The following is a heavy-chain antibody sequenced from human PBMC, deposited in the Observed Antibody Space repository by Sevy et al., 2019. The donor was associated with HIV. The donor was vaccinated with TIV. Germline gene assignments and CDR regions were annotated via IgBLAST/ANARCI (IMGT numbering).Heavy chain of an antibody. CDR1: GFTFSSYA. CDR3: VKASGYSSGRSYFDY. J-gene: IGHJ4*02. Sequence: GGSLRLSCSASGFTFSSYAVHWVRQAPGKGLEYVSAISSNGGSTYYADSVKGRFTISRDNSKNTLYLQMSSLRAEDTAVYYCVKASGYSSGRSYFDYWGQGTLVTVSS. D-gene: IGHD6-19*01. CDR2: ISSNGGST. V-gene: IGHV3-64D*06.